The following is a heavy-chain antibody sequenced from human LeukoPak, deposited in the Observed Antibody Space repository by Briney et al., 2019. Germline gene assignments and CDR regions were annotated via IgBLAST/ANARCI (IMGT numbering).Heavy chain of an antibody. V-gene: IGHV4-34*01. CDR3: ARRADYDILTGYYYFDY. CDR1: GGSFSGYY. CDR2: INHSGST. Sequence: SETLFLTCAVYGGSFSGYYWSWIRQPPGKGLEWIGEINHSGSTNYNPSLKSRVTISVDTSKNQFSLKLSSVTAADTAVYYCARRADYDILTGYYYFDYWGQGTLVTVSS. D-gene: IGHD3-9*01. J-gene: IGHJ4*02.